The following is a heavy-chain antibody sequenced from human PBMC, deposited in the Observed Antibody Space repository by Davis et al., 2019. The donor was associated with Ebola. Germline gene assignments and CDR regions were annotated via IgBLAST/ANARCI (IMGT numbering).Heavy chain of an antibody. J-gene: IGHJ6*02. CDR1: GFTFDAYA. V-gene: IGHV3-9*01. Sequence: GGSLRLSCAASGFTFDAYAMHWVRQAPGKGLEWVSGISWNSGSIGYADSVKGRFTISRDNAKNALYLQMNSLRAEDTAVYYCARGRLTYYYYGMDVWGQGTTVTVSS. D-gene: IGHD2-8*01. CDR3: ARGRLTYYYYGMDV. CDR2: ISWNSGSI.